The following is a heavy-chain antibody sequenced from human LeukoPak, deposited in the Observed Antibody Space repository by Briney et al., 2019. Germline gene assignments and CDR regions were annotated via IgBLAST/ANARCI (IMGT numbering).Heavy chain of an antibody. V-gene: IGHV3-72*01. CDR1: GFTFSSYS. D-gene: IGHD3-10*02. Sequence: GGSLRLSCAASGFTFSSYSMNWVRQAPGKGLEWVGRIRNKANSYITEYAASVKGRFTISRDDSKNSLFLQMSSLKTEDTAVYYCALMFYWGQGTLVTVSS. CDR3: ALMFY. CDR2: IRNKANSYIT. J-gene: IGHJ4*02.